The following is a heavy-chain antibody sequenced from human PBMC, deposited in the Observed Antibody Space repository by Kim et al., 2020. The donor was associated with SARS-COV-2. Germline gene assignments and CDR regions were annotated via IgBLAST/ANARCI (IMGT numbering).Heavy chain of an antibody. CDR2: IKQDGSEK. CDR1: GFTFSSYW. D-gene: IGHD4-17*01. CDR3: ARVPTYPPRTTVVTPVYYYYGMDV. J-gene: IGHJ6*02. Sequence: GGSLRLSCAASGFTFSSYWMSWVRQAPGKGLEWVANIKQDGSEKYYVDSVKGRFTISRDNAKNSLYLQMNSLRAEDTAVYYCARVPTYPPRTTVVTPVYYYYGMDVWGQGTTVTVSS. V-gene: IGHV3-7*01.